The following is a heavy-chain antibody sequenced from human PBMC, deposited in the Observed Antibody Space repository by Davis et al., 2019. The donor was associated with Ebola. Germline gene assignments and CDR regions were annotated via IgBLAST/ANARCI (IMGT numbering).Heavy chain of an antibody. CDR1: GFTFSDYY. D-gene: IGHD6-19*01. CDR3: ARDTFGSGWVGYFDY. J-gene: IGHJ4*02. Sequence: GESLKISCAASGFTFSDYYMSWIRQAPGKGLEWVSSISSSSNYIYYADSVKGRFTISRDNAKNSLYLQMNSLRAEDTAVYYCARDTFGSGWVGYFDYWGQGTLVTVSS. CDR2: ISSSSNYI. V-gene: IGHV3-11*06.